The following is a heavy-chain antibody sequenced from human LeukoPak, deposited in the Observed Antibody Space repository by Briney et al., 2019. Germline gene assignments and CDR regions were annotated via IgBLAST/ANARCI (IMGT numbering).Heavy chain of an antibody. CDR3: ARDQKALYYFDY. D-gene: IGHD3-3*02. J-gene: IGHJ4*02. Sequence: GGSLRLSCAASGFTFSSYWMHWVRQATGNGLVWVSRINSDGSSTSYADSVKGRLTISRDNAKNTLYLQMNSLRAEDTAVYYCARDQKALYYFDYWGQGTLVTVSS. CDR2: INSDGSST. V-gene: IGHV3-74*01. CDR1: GFTFSSYW.